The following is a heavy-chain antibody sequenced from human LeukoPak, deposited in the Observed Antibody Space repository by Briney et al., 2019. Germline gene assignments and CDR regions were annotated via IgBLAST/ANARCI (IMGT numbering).Heavy chain of an antibody. CDR2: VSAYNDNT. D-gene: IGHD4-17*01. J-gene: IGHJ3*02. CDR3: ERELVTTSTDAFDT. CDR1: GYTFTSCG. Sequence: ASVTVSCKASGYTFTSCGISWVRQAPGQGLEWMGWVSAYNDNTNYAQKLQGRVTMNTDTSTSTAYMELRSLRSDETAVYYCERELVTTSTDAFDTSGQGTMVTASS. V-gene: IGHV1-18*01.